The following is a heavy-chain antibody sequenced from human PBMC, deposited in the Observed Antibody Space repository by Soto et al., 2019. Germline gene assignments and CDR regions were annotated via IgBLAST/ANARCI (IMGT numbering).Heavy chain of an antibody. J-gene: IGHJ4*02. Sequence: EMQLLESGGGLVQPGGSLRLSCAASGFTFSTYAMSWVRQAPGKGLEWVSAISSSGGSTYYADSVKGRFTISRDNSKNTLYLQMNSLRAEDTALYYCAKDHWGSYSGQGTLVTVSS. CDR3: AKDHWGSY. CDR1: GFTFSTYA. D-gene: IGHD3-16*01. V-gene: IGHV3-23*01. CDR2: ISSSGGST.